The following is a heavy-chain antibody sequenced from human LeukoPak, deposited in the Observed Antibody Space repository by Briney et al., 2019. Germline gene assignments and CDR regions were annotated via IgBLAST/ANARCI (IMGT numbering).Heavy chain of an antibody. D-gene: IGHD2-15*01. CDR3: TRAPYCSGGSCYDY. Sequence: GGSLRLSCTASGFTFGDCAMSWVRQAPGKGLEWVGFIRSKAYGGTTEYAASVKGRFTISRDDSKSIAYLQMNSLKTEDTAVYYCTRAPYCSGGSCYDYWGQGTLVTVSS. CDR1: GFTFGDCA. CDR2: IRSKAYGGTT. V-gene: IGHV3-49*04. J-gene: IGHJ4*02.